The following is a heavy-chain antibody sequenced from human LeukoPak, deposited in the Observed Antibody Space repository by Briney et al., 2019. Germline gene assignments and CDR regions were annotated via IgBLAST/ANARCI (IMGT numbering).Heavy chain of an antibody. CDR2: INHSGNT. V-gene: IGHV4-34*01. CDR3: ARPYYYDSRIDP. D-gene: IGHD3-22*01. J-gene: IGHJ5*02. Sequence: SETLSLTCAVYGGSFSGYYWSWIRQPPGKGLEWIGEINHSGNTNYNPSLKSRVTISVDTSKNQFSLKLSSVTAADTAVYYCARPYYYDSRIDPWGQGTLVTVSS. CDR1: GGSFSGYY.